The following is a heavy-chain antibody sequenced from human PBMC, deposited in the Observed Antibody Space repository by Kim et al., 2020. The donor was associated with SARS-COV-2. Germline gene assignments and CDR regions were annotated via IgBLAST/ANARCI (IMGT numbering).Heavy chain of an antibody. J-gene: IGHJ4*02. V-gene: IGHV3-15*01. Sequence: RFTISRDDSKNTLYLQMNSLKTEDTAVYYCTTVDLYYYDSSGYYYPPFDYWGQGTLVTVSS. CDR3: TTVDLYYYDSSGYYYPPFDY. D-gene: IGHD3-22*01.